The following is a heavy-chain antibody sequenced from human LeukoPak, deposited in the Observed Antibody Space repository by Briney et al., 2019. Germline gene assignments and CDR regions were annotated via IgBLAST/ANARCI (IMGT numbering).Heavy chain of an antibody. CDR3: ARAVRYYGSGSKYYFDY. CDR2: IYYSGST. D-gene: IGHD3-10*01. Sequence: PWETLSLTCTVSGGSISSSSYYWGWIRQPPGKGLEWIGSIYYSGSTYYNPSLKSRVTISVDTSKNQFSLKLSSVTAADTAVYYCARAVRYYGSGSKYYFDYWGQGTLVTVSS. J-gene: IGHJ4*02. V-gene: IGHV4-39*07. CDR1: GGSISSSSYY.